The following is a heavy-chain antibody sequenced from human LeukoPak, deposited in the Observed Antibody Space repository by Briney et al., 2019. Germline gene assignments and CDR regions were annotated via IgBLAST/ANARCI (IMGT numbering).Heavy chain of an antibody. D-gene: IGHD6-19*01. CDR3: ARGPGYSSGWYRY. Sequence: KPSETLSLTCAVYGGSFSGYYWSWIRQPPGKGLEWIGEINHSGSTNYNPSLKSRVTLSVDTSKNQFSLKLSSVTAADTAVYYCARGPGYSSGWYRYWGQGTLVTVSS. J-gene: IGHJ4*02. CDR1: GGSFSGYY. V-gene: IGHV4-34*01. CDR2: INHSGST.